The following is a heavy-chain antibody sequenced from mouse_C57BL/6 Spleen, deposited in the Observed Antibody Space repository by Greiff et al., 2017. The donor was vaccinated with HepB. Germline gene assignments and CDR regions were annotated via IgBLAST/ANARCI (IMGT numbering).Heavy chain of an antibody. Sequence: EVKLQESGEGLVKPGGSLKLSCAASGFTFSSYAMSWVRQTPEKRLEWVAYISSGGDYIYYADTVKGRFTISRDNARNTLYLQMSSLKSEDTAMYYCTRADYHWYFDVWGTGTTVTVSS. CDR2: ISSGGDYI. CDR1: GFTFSSYA. V-gene: IGHV5-9-1*02. CDR3: TRADYHWYFDV. J-gene: IGHJ1*03. D-gene: IGHD2-4*01.